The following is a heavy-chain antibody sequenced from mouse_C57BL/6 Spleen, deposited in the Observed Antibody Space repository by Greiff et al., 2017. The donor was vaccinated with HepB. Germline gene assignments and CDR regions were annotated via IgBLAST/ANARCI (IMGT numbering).Heavy chain of an antibody. Sequence: QVQLKQSGAELVRPGASVTLSCKASGYTFTDYEMHWVKQTPVHGLEWIGAIDPETGGTAYNQKFKGKAILTADKSSSTAYMELRSLTSEDSAVYYCTTCPRRGAMDYWGQGTSVTVSS. CDR2: IDPETGGT. V-gene: IGHV1-15*01. J-gene: IGHJ4*01. CDR3: TTCPRRGAMDY. CDR1: GYTFTDYE. D-gene: IGHD2-12*01.